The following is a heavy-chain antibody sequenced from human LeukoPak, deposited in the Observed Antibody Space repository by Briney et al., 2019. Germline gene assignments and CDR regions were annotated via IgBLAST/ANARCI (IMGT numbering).Heavy chain of an antibody. Sequence: SETLSLTCAVYGGSFSDYSWNWIRQPPGKGLEWIGEINPSGSTNYNPSLKSRVTISVDTSKNQFSLKVISVTAADTAVYYCARDRDRWASGTYYSVGTIDYWGQGTLVTVSS. CDR2: INPSGST. V-gene: IGHV4-34*01. CDR1: GGSFSDYS. D-gene: IGHD3-10*01. J-gene: IGHJ4*02. CDR3: ARDRDRWASGTYYSVGTIDY.